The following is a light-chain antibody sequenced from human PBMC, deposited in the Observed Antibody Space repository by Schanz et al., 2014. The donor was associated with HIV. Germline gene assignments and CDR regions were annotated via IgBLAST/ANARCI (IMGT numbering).Light chain of an antibody. CDR1: QSISSW. Sequence: DIQMTQSPSTLSASVGDRVTITCRASQSISSWLAWYQKKPGKAPKLLIYKASSLESGVPSRFSGSGSGTEFTLTISSLQPDDFATYYCQQLDTYPLTFGLGTKVAIK. V-gene: IGKV1-5*03. CDR2: KAS. J-gene: IGKJ1*01. CDR3: QQLDTYPLT.